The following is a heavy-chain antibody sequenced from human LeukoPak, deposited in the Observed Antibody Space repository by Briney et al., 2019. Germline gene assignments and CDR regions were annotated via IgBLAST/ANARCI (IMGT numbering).Heavy chain of an antibody. CDR3: ARGTLQMYYYDSSGYSLFDY. D-gene: IGHD3-22*01. J-gene: IGHJ4*02. CDR2: ISYDGSNK. CDR1: GFTFSSYA. V-gene: IGHV3-30-3*01. Sequence: PGGSLRLSCAASGFTFSSYAMHWVRQAPGKGLEWVAVISYDGSNKYYADSVKGRFTISRDNSKNTLYLQMNSLRAEDTAVYYCARGTLQMYYYDSSGYSLFDYWGQGTLVTVSS.